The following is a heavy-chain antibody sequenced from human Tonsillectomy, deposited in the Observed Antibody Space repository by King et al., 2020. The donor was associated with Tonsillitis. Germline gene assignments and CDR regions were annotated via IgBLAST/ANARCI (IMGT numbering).Heavy chain of an antibody. Sequence: VQLQESGPGLVKPSETLSLTCTVSGDSISTYYWSWIRQPPGKGLEWIGYIHLIGSTNYNPSLESRVTISVDTSKKQISLKLRSVTAADTAVYYCARGSRQGWGSGLTFDSWGQGTLVTVSS. V-gene: IGHV4-59*01. CDR1: GDSISTYY. CDR2: IHLIGST. J-gene: IGHJ4*02. D-gene: IGHD3-16*01. CDR3: ARGSRQGWGSGLTFDS.